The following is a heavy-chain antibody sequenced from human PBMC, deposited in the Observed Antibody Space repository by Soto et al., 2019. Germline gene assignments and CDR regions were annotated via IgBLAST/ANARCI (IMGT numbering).Heavy chain of an antibody. J-gene: IGHJ4*02. CDR2: ISKSDYT. CDR3: AREDSIIIPAVSDF. D-gene: IGHD2-2*01. Sequence: GGSLRLSCTVSGFAFNNYGINWVRQAPGEGLEWVSSISKSDYTYYSDSVKGRFAISRDNAKSSVSLQMNTLRVEDTAVYYCAREDSIIIPAVSDFWGQGTLVTVSS. CDR1: GFAFNNYG. V-gene: IGHV3-21*01.